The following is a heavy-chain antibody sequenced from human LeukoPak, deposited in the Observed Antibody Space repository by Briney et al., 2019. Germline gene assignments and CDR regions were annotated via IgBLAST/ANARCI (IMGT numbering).Heavy chain of an antibody. V-gene: IGHV3-23*01. CDR1: GFTFGRYA. D-gene: IGHD3-22*01. CDR2: VSSSADNT. J-gene: IGHJ3*02. Sequence: GGSLRLFCAVSGFTFGRYAMSWVRQAPGKGLEWVSTVSSSADNTYYADSVKGRFTISRDNSKNTLYLQMNSLRAEDTAVYYCAKVGNYYDSSGYHYDAFDIWGQGTMVTVSS. CDR3: AKVGNYYDSSGYHYDAFDI.